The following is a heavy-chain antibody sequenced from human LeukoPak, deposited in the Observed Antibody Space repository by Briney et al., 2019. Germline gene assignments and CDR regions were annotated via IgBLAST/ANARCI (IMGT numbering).Heavy chain of an antibody. V-gene: IGHV3-53*01. CDR3: ARLASNWFDP. CDR1: GFTVSSNY. Sequence: GGSLRLSCAASGFTVSSNYMSWVRPAPGKVLEWVSVIYSGGSTYYADSVKGRFTISRDNSKNTLYLQMNSLRAEDTAVYYCARLASNWFDPWGQGTLVTVSS. CDR2: IYSGGST. D-gene: IGHD3-3*02. J-gene: IGHJ5*02.